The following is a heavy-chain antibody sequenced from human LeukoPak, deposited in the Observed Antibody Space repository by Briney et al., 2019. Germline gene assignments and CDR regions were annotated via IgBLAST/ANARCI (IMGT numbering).Heavy chain of an antibody. V-gene: IGHV3-7*01. CDR3: ARDLREAVAGTYFDY. D-gene: IGHD6-19*01. CDR2: IKQDGSEK. Sequence: PGGSLRLSCAASGFTFSSYWMSWVRQAPGKGLEWVANIKQDGSEKYYVDSVKGRFTISRDNAKNSLYRQMNSLRAEDTAVYYCARDLREAVAGTYFDYWGQGTLVTVSS. CDR1: GFTFSSYW. J-gene: IGHJ4*02.